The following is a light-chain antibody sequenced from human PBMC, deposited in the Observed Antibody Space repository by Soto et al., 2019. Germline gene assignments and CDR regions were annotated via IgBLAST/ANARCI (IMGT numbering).Light chain of an antibody. J-gene: IGKJ2*01. V-gene: IGKV1-9*01. CDR2: VAS. Sequence: DIQLTQSPSFLSASVGDRVTITCRASQGISTYLAWYQQKSGKAPKLLIYVASTLQSGVPSRFSGSGSGTEFTVTISSLQPKDLAIYYCQQLYSYPYTFGQGTKLEI. CDR1: QGISTY. CDR3: QQLYSYPYT.